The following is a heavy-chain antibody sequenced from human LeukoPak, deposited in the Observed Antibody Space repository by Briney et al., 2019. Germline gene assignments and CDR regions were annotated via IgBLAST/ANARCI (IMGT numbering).Heavy chain of an antibody. J-gene: IGHJ4*02. CDR1: GFTFSSYT. CDR3: AKDREGLSSGYDLEYFDY. CDR2: ISGGGGTT. D-gene: IGHD5-12*01. Sequence: GGSLRLSCAASGFTFSSYTMSWVRQAPGKGLEWVSAISGGGGTTYYADSVKGRFTISRDNSKNTLFLQMNSLRAEDTAVYYCAKDREGLSSGYDLEYFDYWGQGTLVTVSS. V-gene: IGHV3-23*01.